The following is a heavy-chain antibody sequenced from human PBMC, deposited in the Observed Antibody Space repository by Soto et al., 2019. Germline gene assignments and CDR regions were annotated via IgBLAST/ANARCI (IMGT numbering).Heavy chain of an antibody. CDR1: GGTFSSYA. V-gene: IGHV1-69*01. J-gene: IGHJ2*01. CDR2: IIPIFGTA. Sequence: QVQLVQSGAEVKKPGSSVKVSCKASGGTFSSYAISWVRQAPGQGLEWMGGIIPIFGTANYAQKFQGRVTITADESTSTAYMELSSLRSEDAAVYYCARDLAAAGMGYWYFDLWGRGTLVTVSS. D-gene: IGHD6-13*01. CDR3: ARDLAAAGMGYWYFDL.